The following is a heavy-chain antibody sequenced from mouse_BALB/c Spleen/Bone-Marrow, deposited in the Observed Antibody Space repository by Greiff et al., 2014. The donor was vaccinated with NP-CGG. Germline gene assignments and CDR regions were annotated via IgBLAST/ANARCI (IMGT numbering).Heavy chain of an antibody. D-gene: IGHD2-14*01. V-gene: IGHV14-3*02. CDR2: IDPANGNT. J-gene: IGHJ4*01. CDR3: AQGYDWAMDY. Sequence: EVKLVESGAELVKPGASVKLSCTASGFNIKDTYMHWVKQRPEQGLEWIGRIDPANGNTKYDPKFQGKATITADTPSNTAYLQLNSLTSEDTAVYYCAQGYDWAMDYWGQGTSVTVSS. CDR1: GFNIKDTY.